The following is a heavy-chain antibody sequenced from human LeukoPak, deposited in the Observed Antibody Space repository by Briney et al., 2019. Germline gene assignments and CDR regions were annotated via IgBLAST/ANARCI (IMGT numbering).Heavy chain of an antibody. D-gene: IGHD1-26*01. Sequence: GASVKVSCKASGGTFSSYAISWVRQAPGQGLEWMGGIIPIFGTANYAQKFQGRVTITADGSTSTAYMELSSLRSEDTAVYYCARSYSGSYYAESGVDYWGQGTLVTVSS. V-gene: IGHV1-69*01. CDR2: IIPIFGTA. J-gene: IGHJ4*02. CDR1: GGTFSSYA. CDR3: ARSYSGSYYAESGVDY.